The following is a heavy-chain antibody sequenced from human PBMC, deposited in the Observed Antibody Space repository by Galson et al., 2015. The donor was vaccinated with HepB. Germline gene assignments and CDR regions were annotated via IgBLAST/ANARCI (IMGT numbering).Heavy chain of an antibody. J-gene: IGHJ5*02. V-gene: IGHV1-24*01. Sequence: SCKVSGYILTELSMHWVRQAPGKGLEWMGGFDPEDGETIYAQKFQGRVTMTEDTSTDTAYMELSSLRSEDTAVYYCATVRWGYSSSWYNWFDPWGQGTLVTVSS. CDR2: FDPEDGET. CDR3: ATVRWGYSSSWYNWFDP. D-gene: IGHD6-13*01. CDR1: GYILTELS.